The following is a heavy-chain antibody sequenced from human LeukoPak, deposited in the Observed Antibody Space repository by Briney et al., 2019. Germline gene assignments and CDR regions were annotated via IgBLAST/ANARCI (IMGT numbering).Heavy chain of an antibody. CDR3: ARDSGGYDILTGYSLGYFDY. CDR2: ISSSSNYI. CDR1: GFTFSSYS. Sequence: PGGSLRLSCAASGFTFSSYSMNWVRQAPGKGLEWVSSISSSSNYIYYADSVKGRFTISRDNAKNSLYLQMNSLRAEDTAVYYCARDSGGYDILTGYSLGYFDYWGQGTLVTVSS. D-gene: IGHD3-9*01. J-gene: IGHJ4*02. V-gene: IGHV3-21*06.